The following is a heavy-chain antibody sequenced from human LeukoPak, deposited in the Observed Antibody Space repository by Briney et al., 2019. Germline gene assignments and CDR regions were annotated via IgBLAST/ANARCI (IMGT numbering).Heavy chain of an antibody. V-gene: IGHV3-23*01. CDR3: AKGGSKAPDY. J-gene: IGHJ4*02. CDR2: ISDSGGRT. D-gene: IGHD4-11*01. Sequence: GGSLRLSCAVSGITLSNYGMSWVRQAPGKGLEWVAGISDSGGRTNYADSVKGRFTISRDNAKNTLYLQMNSLRAEDTAVYYCAKGGSKAPDYWGQGTLVTVSS. CDR1: GITLSNYG.